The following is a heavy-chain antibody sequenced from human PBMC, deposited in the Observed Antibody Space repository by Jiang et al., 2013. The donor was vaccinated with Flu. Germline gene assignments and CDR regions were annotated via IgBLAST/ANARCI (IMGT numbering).Heavy chain of an antibody. J-gene: IGHJ1*01. CDR2: ISDSGDST. D-gene: IGHD3-16*01. V-gene: IGHV3-23*01. Sequence: QLLESGGGLVQPGGSLRLSCAASGFMFSSYAMNWVRQAPGKGLEWVSAISDSGDSTYYADSVKGRFTISRDNSKNTLYLLMNSLRAEDTAVYYCAKDLGRSRLGGYFQHWGQGTLVTVSS. CDR3: AKDLGRSRLGGYFQH. CDR1: GFMFSSYA.